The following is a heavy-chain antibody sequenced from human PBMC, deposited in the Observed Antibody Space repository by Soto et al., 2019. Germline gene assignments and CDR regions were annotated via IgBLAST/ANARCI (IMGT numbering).Heavy chain of an antibody. CDR3: VRRHVSATGIDWFDP. D-gene: IGHD6-13*01. CDR2: INAANGDT. Sequence: SVKLSGKASGYTFTIYGIHWVRQAPGQRLEWMGWINAANGDTKYSPKFQGRVTITRDTSASTAYMELSSLRSEDTAVYYCVRRHVSATGIDWFDPWGQGTLVTVSS. J-gene: IGHJ5*02. V-gene: IGHV1-3*01. CDR1: GYTFTIYG.